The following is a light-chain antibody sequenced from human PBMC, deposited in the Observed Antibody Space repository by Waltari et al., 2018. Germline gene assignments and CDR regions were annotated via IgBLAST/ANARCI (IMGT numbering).Light chain of an antibody. J-gene: IGKJ4*01. V-gene: IGKV3-20*01. Sequence: ETVLTQSPGTLSLSPGERATLSCRARQSVSSTHLAWYQQKPGQAPRVLIYPTSNRATGIPDRFSGSGSGTDFTLTISSLQPEDFATYYCQQAYSFPLTFGGGT. CDR1: QSVSSTH. CDR2: PTS. CDR3: QQAYSFPLT.